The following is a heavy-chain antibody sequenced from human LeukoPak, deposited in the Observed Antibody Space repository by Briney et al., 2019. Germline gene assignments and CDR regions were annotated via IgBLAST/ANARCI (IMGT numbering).Heavy chain of an antibody. CDR3: ATRYYYDSSALPLGY. CDR2: IIPILGIA. Sequence: SVKVSCKASGGTFSSYAISWVRQAPGQGLEWKGRIIPILGIANYAQKFQGRVTITADKSTSTAYMELSSLRSEDTAVYYCATRYYYDSSALPLGYWGQGTLVTVSS. V-gene: IGHV1-69*04. D-gene: IGHD3-22*01. CDR1: GGTFSSYA. J-gene: IGHJ4*02.